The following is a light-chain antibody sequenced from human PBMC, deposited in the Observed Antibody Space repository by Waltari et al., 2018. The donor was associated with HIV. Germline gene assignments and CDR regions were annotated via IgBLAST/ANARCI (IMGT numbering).Light chain of an antibody. CDR3: ATWDAILSGYL. J-gene: IGLJ1*01. Sequence: QSVPTQPPSASGTPGQRVAISCSGSTSNIRRSFVYWYQQHPGTAPKLLIYNDNQRPSGVPEPFSSSKSRSSSSLALSGLRSEDEAEYYCATWDAILSGYLFGTGTKVTVL. CDR1: TSNIRRSF. CDR2: NDN. V-gene: IGLV1-47*02.